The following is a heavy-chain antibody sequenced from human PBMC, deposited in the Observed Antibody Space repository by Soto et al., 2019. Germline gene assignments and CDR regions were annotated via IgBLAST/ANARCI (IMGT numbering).Heavy chain of an antibody. J-gene: IGHJ4*02. V-gene: IGHV3-23*01. CDR2: ISGSGGST. CDR3: AKGPMDFWSGYPDY. D-gene: IGHD3-3*01. CDR1: GFTFSSYW. Sequence: GGSLRLSCAASGFTFSSYWMHWVRQAPGKGLVWVSAISGSGGSTYHADSVKGRFTISRDNSKNTLYLQMKSLRAEDTAVYYCAKGPMDFWSGYPDYRGQGTLVTVSS.